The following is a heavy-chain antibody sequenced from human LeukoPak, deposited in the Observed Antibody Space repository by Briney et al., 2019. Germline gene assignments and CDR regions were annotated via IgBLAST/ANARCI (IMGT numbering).Heavy chain of an antibody. J-gene: IGHJ5*02. CDR2: INHSGST. Sequence: PSETLSLTCAVYGGSFSGYYWSWIRQPPGKGLEWIGEINHSGSTNYNPSLKSRVTISVDTSKNQFSLQLSSVTAADTAVYYCARHSGGTYYVNFDPWGQGTLVTVSS. CDR3: ARHSGGTYYVNFDP. D-gene: IGHD1-26*01. V-gene: IGHV4-34*01. CDR1: GGSFSGYY.